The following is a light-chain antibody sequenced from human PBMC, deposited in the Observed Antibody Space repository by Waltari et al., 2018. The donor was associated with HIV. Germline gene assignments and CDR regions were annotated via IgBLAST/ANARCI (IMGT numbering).Light chain of an antibody. J-gene: IGKJ1*01. CDR2: RAS. CDR3: LFDYNSPRT. V-gene: IGKV1-6*01. CDR1: QGIRND. Sequence: AIQMTQSPSSLSAAVGDRVTITCRASQGIRNDLGWYQQKPGKAPKLLIYRASTLNVGVPSRFSGSGSGTDFTLTISSLQPEDFATYYCLFDYNSPRTFGQGTKVDIK.